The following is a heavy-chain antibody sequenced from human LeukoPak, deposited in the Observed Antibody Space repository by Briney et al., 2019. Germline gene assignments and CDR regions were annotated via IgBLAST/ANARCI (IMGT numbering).Heavy chain of an antibody. Sequence: ASVKVSCKASGYTFTAYYMHWVRQAPGQGLEWMGWINPDSGDTYYAQKFLGRVTMTRDTSISTAYMDLSSLRSDDTAVYYCVRVNYDVWNGYYDHWGQGTLVTVSS. CDR3: VRVNYDVWNGYYDH. CDR1: GYTFTAYY. J-gene: IGHJ4*02. CDR2: INPDSGDT. V-gene: IGHV1-2*02. D-gene: IGHD3-3*01.